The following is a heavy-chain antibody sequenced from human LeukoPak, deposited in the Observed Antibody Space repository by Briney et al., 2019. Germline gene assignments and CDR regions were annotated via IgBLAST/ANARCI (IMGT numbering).Heavy chain of an antibody. V-gene: IGHV1-8*03. Sequence: GASVKVSCKASGYTFTSYDINWVRQATGQGLEWMGWMNPNSGNTGYAQKFQGRVTITRNTSISTAYMELSSLRSEDTAVYYCARGPLCSSSWSGIYDYWGQGTLVTVSS. J-gene: IGHJ4*02. D-gene: IGHD6-13*01. CDR2: MNPNSGNT. CDR1: GYTFTSYD. CDR3: ARGPLCSSSWSGIYDY.